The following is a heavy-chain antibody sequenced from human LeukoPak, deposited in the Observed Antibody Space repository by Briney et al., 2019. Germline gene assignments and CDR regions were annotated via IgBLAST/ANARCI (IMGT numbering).Heavy chain of an antibody. V-gene: IGHV1-69*05. J-gene: IGHJ5*02. D-gene: IGHD2-15*01. CDR1: GGTFSSYA. CDR2: IIPIFGTA. Sequence: SVKVSCKASGGTFSSYAISWVLQAPGQGLEWMGRIIPIFGTANYAQKIQGRVTITTDESTSTAYMELSSLRSEDTAVYYCARTPLTCSGGSCWFDPWGQGTLVTVSS. CDR3: ARTPLTCSGGSCWFDP.